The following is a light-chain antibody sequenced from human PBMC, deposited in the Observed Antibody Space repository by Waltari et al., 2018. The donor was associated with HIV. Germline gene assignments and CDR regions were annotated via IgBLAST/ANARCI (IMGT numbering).Light chain of an antibody. CDR1: KLGDKY. CDR3: QAWDSSTCV. CDR2: QDT. Sequence: SYDLPQPPSVSVSPGQPANITCSGEKLGDKYACWYQRKPGQSPVLVIYQDTKRPSGIPERFSGSNSGNTASLTISGTQAMDEADYYCQAWDSSTCVFGGGTKLTVL. J-gene: IGLJ2*01. V-gene: IGLV3-1*01.